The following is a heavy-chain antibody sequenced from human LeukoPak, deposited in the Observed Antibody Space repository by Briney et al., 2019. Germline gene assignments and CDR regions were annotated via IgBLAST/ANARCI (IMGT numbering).Heavy chain of an antibody. CDR2: ISYDGSNK. Sequence: GGSLRLSCAASEFTFSSHAMHWVRQAPGKGLEWVAVISYDGSNKYYADSVKGRFTISRDNSKNTLYLQMNSLRAEDTAVYYCARDLQGGLVDYGAQGTLVTVSS. J-gene: IGHJ4*02. CDR3: ARDLQGGLVDY. V-gene: IGHV3-30-3*01. CDR1: EFTFSSHA. D-gene: IGHD3-10*01.